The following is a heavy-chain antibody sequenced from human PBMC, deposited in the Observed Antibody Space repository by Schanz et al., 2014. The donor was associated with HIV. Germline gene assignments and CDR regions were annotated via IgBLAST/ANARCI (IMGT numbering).Heavy chain of an antibody. V-gene: IGHV1-69*06. Sequence: QVQLVQSGPEVKKPGASVRVSCETSGYTFSDYDINWVRQAPGQGLEWMGGIIPIFGTANYAQKFQGRVTITADKSTSTAYMELSSLRSADTAVYFCARAAFSSEYYYGMDVWGQGTTVTVSS. D-gene: IGHD3-3*02. J-gene: IGHJ6*02. CDR1: GYTFSDYD. CDR2: IIPIFGTA. CDR3: ARAAFSSEYYYGMDV.